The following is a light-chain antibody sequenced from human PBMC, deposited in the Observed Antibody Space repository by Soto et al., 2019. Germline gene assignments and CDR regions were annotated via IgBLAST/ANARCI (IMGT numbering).Light chain of an antibody. CDR3: QQRSNWPVT. CDR2: DAS. Sequence: EIVLTQSPATLSLSPGERATLSCRASQSVSSYLAWYQQKPGQAPRLLIYDASNRATGIPARFSGSGSGIDFTLTISSLEPEDFAVYYCQQRSNWPVTFGPGTKVDIK. CDR1: QSVSSY. V-gene: IGKV3-11*01. J-gene: IGKJ3*01.